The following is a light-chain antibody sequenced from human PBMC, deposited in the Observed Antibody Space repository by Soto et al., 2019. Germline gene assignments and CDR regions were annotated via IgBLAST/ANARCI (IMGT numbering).Light chain of an antibody. CDR3: QHRRNWPLT. Sequence: EIVLTQSPATLSLSPGERATLSCRASQSVSSYFAWYQQKPGQAPSLLIYDASNRATGIPARFSGSGSETDSTRTSSSLEPEDFAVYDCQHRRNWPLTFGQGTRLPIK. J-gene: IGKJ5*01. CDR1: QSVSSY. CDR2: DAS. V-gene: IGKV3-11*01.